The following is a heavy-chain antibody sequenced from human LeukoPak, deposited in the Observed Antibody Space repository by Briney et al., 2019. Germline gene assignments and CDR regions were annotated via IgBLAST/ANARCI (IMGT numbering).Heavy chain of an antibody. V-gene: IGHV3-30-3*01. CDR1: GFTFSSYA. Sequence: GRSLRLSCAASGFTFSSYAMHWVRQAPGKGLEWVAVISYDGSNKYYADPVRGRFTISRDNSKSALYLEMKNLRAEDTAVYYCVKDSPGPNEHFQYWGQGTLVTVSS. J-gene: IGHJ1*01. CDR2: ISYDGSNK. CDR3: VKDSPGPNEHFQY.